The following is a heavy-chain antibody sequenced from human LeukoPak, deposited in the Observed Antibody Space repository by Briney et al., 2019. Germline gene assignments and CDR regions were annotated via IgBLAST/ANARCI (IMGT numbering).Heavy chain of an antibody. Sequence: GESLKISCKGSGYSFTSYWIGWVRQMPGKGLEWMGIIYPGDSDTRYSPSFQGQVTISADKSISTPYLQWSSLKASDTAMYYCVRLLRYCSSTSCYPFRDGYNIFDYWGQGTLVTVSS. CDR1: GYSFTSYW. V-gene: IGHV5-51*01. J-gene: IGHJ4*02. D-gene: IGHD2-2*01. CDR3: VRLLRYCSSTSCYPFRDGYNIFDY. CDR2: IYPGDSDT.